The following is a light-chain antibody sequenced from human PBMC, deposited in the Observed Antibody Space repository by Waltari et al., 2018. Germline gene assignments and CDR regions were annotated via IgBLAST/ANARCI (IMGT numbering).Light chain of an antibody. CDR3: AAWDDSLNGQV. V-gene: IGLV1-36*01. CDR2: YDD. J-gene: IGLJ1*01. CDR1: SSNIGNNV. Sequence: QSVLTQPPSVSGAPRERVTISCSGSSSNIGNNVVNWYQQLPGKAPKLLIYYDDLVPSAVADRCSGSKSGTSAALAITGLQADDEADYYCAAWDDSLNGQVFGTGTKVTVL.